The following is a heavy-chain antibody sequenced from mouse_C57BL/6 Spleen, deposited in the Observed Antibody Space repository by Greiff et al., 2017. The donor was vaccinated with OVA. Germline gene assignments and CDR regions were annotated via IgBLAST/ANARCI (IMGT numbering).Heavy chain of an antibody. CDR1: GYTFTDYY. CDR2: INPNNGGT. CDR3: ARPYYGSSPYYAMDY. V-gene: IGHV1-26*01. Sequence: VQLQQSGPELVKPGASVKISCKASGYTFTDYYMNWVKQSHGKSLEWIGDINPNNGGTSYNQKFKGKATLTVDKSSSTAYMELRSLTSEDSAVYYCARPYYGSSPYYAMDYWGQGTSVTVSS. J-gene: IGHJ4*01. D-gene: IGHD1-1*01.